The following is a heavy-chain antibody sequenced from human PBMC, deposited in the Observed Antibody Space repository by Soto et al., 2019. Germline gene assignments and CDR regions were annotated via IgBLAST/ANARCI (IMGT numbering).Heavy chain of an antibody. V-gene: IGHV1-18*01. CDR1: GYTFTSYG. CDR2: ISAYNGNT. J-gene: IGHJ5*02. D-gene: IGHD3-3*01. CDR3: ARGSRITIFGVVITNWFDP. Sequence: ASVKVSCKASGYTFTSYGISWVRQAPGQGLGWMGWISAYNGNTNYAQKLQGRVTMTTDTSTSTAYMELRSLRSDDTAVYYCARGSRITIFGVVITNWFDPWGQGTLVTVSS.